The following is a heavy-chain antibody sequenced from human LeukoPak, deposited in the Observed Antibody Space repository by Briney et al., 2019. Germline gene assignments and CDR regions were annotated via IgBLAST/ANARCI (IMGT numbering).Heavy chain of an antibody. D-gene: IGHD2-21*02. CDR1: GITFSSYA. CDR2: ISYDGTNK. J-gene: IGHJ4*02. V-gene: IGHV3-30-3*01. Sequence: GGSLRLSCAASGITFSSYAMSWVRQAPGKGLEWVAVISYDGTNKYYADSVKGRFTISRDNSKNTLSLQMNSLRAEDAALYYCARGFVLGAAKNYFDYWGQGALVTVSS. CDR3: ARGFVLGAAKNYFDY.